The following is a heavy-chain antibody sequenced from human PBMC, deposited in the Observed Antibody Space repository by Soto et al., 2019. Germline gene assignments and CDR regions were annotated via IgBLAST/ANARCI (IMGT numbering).Heavy chain of an antibody. Sequence: ASVKVSCKASGYTFTSYGISWVRQAPGQGLEWMGWISAYNGNTNYEQKIQGRVTMTTDTSTSTAYMELRSLRSDDTAVYYCAREPAWSIAAAGNWFDPWGQGTLVTVSS. D-gene: IGHD6-13*01. CDR2: ISAYNGNT. CDR3: AREPAWSIAAAGNWFDP. CDR1: GYTFTSYG. J-gene: IGHJ5*02. V-gene: IGHV1-18*01.